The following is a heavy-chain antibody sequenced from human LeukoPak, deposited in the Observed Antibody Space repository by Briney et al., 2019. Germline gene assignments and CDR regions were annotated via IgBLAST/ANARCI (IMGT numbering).Heavy chain of an antibody. D-gene: IGHD4-11*01. J-gene: IGHJ4*01. Sequence: GGSLRLSCAASGFIFSHYGMHCVRQAPGKGLEWVAVIWSDGSNRFYAGSVKGRFTISRDNSQNTVFLQMNSLRVEDTAMYYCARDAQRGFDYSNSLEYWGHGTLVTVSS. CDR3: ARDAQRGFDYSNSLEY. CDR2: IWSDGSNR. V-gene: IGHV3-33*01. CDR1: GFIFSHYG.